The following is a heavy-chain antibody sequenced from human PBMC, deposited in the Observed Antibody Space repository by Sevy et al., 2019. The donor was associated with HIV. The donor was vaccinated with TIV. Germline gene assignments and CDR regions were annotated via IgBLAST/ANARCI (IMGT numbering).Heavy chain of an antibody. Sequence: GGSLGLSCAASGFTFSKYWMSWVRQAPGKGLEWVANIKPDGSDKYYVGSLKGRFTISRDNAKNSLYLQMNNLGAEDTAVYYCARVIDYGELGNWFDPWGQGTLVTVSS. J-gene: IGHJ5*02. CDR3: ARVIDYGELGNWFDP. CDR2: IKPDGSDK. CDR1: GFTFSKYW. D-gene: IGHD4-17*01. V-gene: IGHV3-7*01.